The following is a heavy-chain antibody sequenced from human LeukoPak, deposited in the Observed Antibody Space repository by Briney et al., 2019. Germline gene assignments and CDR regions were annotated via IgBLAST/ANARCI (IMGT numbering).Heavy chain of an antibody. D-gene: IGHD3-9*01. J-gene: IGHJ4*02. CDR2: ISSSSSYI. Sequence: PGGSLRLSCAASGFIFSSYSMNWVRQAPGKGLEWVSSISSSSSYIYYADSVKGRFTISRDNCKNTLYLQMNSLRAEDTAVYYCAKDPYYDILTGYSNDVYFDYWGQGTLVTVSS. CDR1: GFIFSSYS. CDR3: AKDPYYDILTGYSNDVYFDY. V-gene: IGHV3-21*04.